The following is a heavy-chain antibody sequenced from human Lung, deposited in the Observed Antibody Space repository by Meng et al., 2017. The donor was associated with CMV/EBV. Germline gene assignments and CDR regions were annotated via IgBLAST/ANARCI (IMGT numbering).Heavy chain of an antibody. V-gene: IGHV3-23*01. Sequence: ESXKISXVASGFTFDNYAMSWVRQAPGKGLEWVSGITGSGSSTYYADSVKGRFTISRDNSKNMLYLQVNSLRAEDTAVYYCVKGTGPAAIYYHGMDVWGQGTTVXVSS. J-gene: IGHJ6*02. D-gene: IGHD2-2*01. CDR3: VKGTGPAAIYYHGMDV. CDR1: GFTFDNYA. CDR2: ITGSGSST.